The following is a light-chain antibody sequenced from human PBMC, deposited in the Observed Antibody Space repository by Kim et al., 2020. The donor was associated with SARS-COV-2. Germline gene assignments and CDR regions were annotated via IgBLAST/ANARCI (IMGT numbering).Light chain of an antibody. J-gene: IGLJ2*01. CDR2: GKN. V-gene: IGLV3-19*01. Sequence: SSELTQDPAVSVALGQTVRITCQGDSLRSYYATWYQQKPGQAPILVIYGKNNRPSGIPDRFSGSSSGNTASLTITGTQAGDEADYYCNSQDSNDSVVFGGGTQLTVL. CDR3: NSQDSNDSVV. CDR1: SLRSYY.